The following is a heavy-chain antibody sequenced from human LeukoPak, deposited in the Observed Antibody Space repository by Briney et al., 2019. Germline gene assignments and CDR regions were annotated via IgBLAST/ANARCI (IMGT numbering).Heavy chain of an antibody. CDR2: INPNSGGT. Sequence: ASVKVSCKASGYTFTGYYMHWVRQAPGQGLEWMGWINPNSGGTNYAQKFQGRVTMTRDTSISTAYMELSRLRSDDRAVYYCARGTITGPRGAFDIWGQGTMVTVSS. J-gene: IGHJ3*02. CDR1: GYTFTGYY. D-gene: IGHD1-20*01. CDR3: ARGTITGPRGAFDI. V-gene: IGHV1-2*02.